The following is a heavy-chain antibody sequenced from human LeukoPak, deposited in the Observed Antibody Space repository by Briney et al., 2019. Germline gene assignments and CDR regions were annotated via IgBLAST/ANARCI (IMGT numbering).Heavy chain of an antibody. V-gene: IGHV3-30*04. CDR1: GFTFSSYS. D-gene: IGHD2-2*01. Sequence: GRSLRLSCAASGFTFSSYSMHWVRQAPGKGLEWVAVISYDGSNKYYADSVKGRFTISRDNAKNTLYLQMNSLRAEDTAVYYCARSPRGYCSSTSCYVVDAFDIWGQGAMVTVSS. J-gene: IGHJ3*02. CDR3: ARSPRGYCSSTSCYVVDAFDI. CDR2: ISYDGSNK.